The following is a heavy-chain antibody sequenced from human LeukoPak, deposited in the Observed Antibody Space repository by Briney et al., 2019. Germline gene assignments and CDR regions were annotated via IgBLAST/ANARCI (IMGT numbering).Heavy chain of an antibody. CDR3: ARDFYGSGSYLASFDY. V-gene: IGHV4-34*01. Sequence: PSETLSLTCAVYGGSFSGYYWSWIRQPPGKGLEWIGEINHSGSTNYNPSLKSRVTISVDTSKNQFSLKLSSVTAAGTAVYYCARDFYGSGSYLASFDYWGQGTLVTVSS. J-gene: IGHJ4*02. CDR2: INHSGST. D-gene: IGHD3-10*01. CDR1: GGSFSGYY.